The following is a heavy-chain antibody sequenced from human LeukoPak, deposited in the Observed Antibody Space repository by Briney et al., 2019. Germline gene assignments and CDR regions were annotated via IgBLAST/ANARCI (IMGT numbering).Heavy chain of an antibody. CDR3: ATDGAGFDT. J-gene: IGHJ5*02. Sequence: GGSLRPSCAASGFTFNDYYMSWIRQAPGKGLEWLSYINIGGTNTHYADSVKGRFTISRDNAKKSLYLEMNNLRAEDAAVYYCATDGAGFDTWGQGVLVTVSS. V-gene: IGHV3-11*01. CDR1: GFTFNDYY. CDR2: INIGGTNT.